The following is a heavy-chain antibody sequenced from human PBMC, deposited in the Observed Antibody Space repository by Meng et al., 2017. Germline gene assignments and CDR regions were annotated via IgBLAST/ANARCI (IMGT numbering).Heavy chain of an antibody. CDR2: INWNGGST. Sequence: GESLKISCAASRFTFDDYGMSWVRQAPGKGLEWVSGINWNGGSTGYADSVKGRFTISRDNAKNSLYLQMNSLRAEDTALYYCAREKGATRAFDIWGQGTMVTVSS. D-gene: IGHD1-26*01. V-gene: IGHV3-20*04. CDR1: RFTFDDYG. CDR3: AREKGATRAFDI. J-gene: IGHJ3*02.